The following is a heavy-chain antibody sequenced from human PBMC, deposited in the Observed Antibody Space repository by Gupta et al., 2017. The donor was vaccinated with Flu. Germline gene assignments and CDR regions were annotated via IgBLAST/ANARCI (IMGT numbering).Heavy chain of an antibody. J-gene: IGHJ5*02. Sequence: QVQLMQSGAEVAKPGASVEVSCKTLGYTFTNYFIHWVRQAPGQGLDWMGVINPADGTTSYRAKFQGRVTLTRDTSTSTVYMTLSNLKSEDTGLYFCARGTYYDSYGPWGQGTQVTVSS. V-gene: IGHV1-46*01. CDR3: ARGTYYDSYGP. D-gene: IGHD5-18*01. CDR1: GYTFTNYF. CDR2: INPADGTT.